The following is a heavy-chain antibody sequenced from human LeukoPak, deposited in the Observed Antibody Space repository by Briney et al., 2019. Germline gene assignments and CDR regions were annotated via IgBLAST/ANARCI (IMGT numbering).Heavy chain of an antibody. J-gene: IGHJ4*02. V-gene: IGHV1-8*01. Sequence: ASVKVSCKASGYTFTSYDINWVRQATGQGLEWMGWMNPQSGDTDYAQKFQGRVTMTRSPSITTAYMELTSLTYEDTAVYYRARDFHGDPFFGYWGQGTLVTVSS. CDR1: GYTFTSYD. CDR2: MNPQSGDT. D-gene: IGHD4-17*01. CDR3: ARDFHGDPFFGY.